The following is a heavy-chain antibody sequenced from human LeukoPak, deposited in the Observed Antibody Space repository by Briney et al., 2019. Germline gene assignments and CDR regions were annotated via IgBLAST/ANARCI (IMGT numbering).Heavy chain of an antibody. J-gene: IGHJ4*02. CDR2: ITASGTAI. D-gene: IGHD1-26*01. V-gene: IGHV3-48*02. Sequence: EWVSHITASGTAIFYADSVKGRFTISRDNAKNSLYLQMNSLRDEDTAVYYCASSGSYRFDYWGQGTLVTVSS. CDR3: ASSGSYRFDY.